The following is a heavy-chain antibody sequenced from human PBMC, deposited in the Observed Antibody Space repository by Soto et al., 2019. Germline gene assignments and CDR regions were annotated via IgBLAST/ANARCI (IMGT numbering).Heavy chain of an antibody. CDR3: AFQGYCSSTSCYGPQYYYYYGMDV. Sequence: ASVKVSCKASGYTFTSYYMHWVRQAPGQGFEWMGIINPSGGSTSYAQKFQGRVTMTRDTSTSTVYMELSSLRSEDTAVYYCAFQGYCSSTSCYGPQYYYYYGMDVWGQGTTVTVS. V-gene: IGHV1-46*01. J-gene: IGHJ6*02. CDR1: GYTFTSYY. D-gene: IGHD2-2*01. CDR2: INPSGGST.